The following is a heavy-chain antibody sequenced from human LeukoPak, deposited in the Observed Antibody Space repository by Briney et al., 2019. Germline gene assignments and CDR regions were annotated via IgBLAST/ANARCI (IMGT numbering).Heavy chain of an antibody. CDR3: ARGRNIVATSGYFDY. CDR2: ISYDGSNT. Sequence: GRSLRLSCAASGFSFSDYAMHWVRQVPGKGLEWVATISYDGSNTYYADSVKGRFTISRDNSKNTLYLQMNSLRGEDTAVYYCARGRNIVATSGYFDYWGQGTLVTVSS. J-gene: IGHJ4*02. CDR1: GFSFSDYA. V-gene: IGHV3-30-3*01. D-gene: IGHD5-12*01.